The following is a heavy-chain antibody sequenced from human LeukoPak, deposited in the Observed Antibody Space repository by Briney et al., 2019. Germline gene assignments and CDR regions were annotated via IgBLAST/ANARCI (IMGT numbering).Heavy chain of an antibody. V-gene: IGHV4-31*03. Sequence: PSETLSLTCTVSGGSISSGGYYWSWIRQHPGKGREWVGYIYYSGSTYYNPSLKSRVTISVDTSKNQFSLKLSSVTAADTAVYYCARDNSGSYDYWGQGTLVTVSS. D-gene: IGHD1-26*01. CDR1: GGSISSGGYY. J-gene: IGHJ4*02. CDR3: ARDNSGSYDY. CDR2: IYYSGST.